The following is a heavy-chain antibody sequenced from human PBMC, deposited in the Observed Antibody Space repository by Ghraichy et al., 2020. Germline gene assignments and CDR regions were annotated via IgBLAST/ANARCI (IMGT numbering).Heavy chain of an antibody. D-gene: IGHD4-17*01. V-gene: IGHV1-24*01. J-gene: IGHJ2*01. Sequence: ASVKVSCKVSGYTLTNLAMHWVRQAPVQRLEWMGCFDPEDGDTIYAQKFQGRVTMTEDTSTDTAYMELSSLRSEDTAVYYCARFFGYGATVTSHWYFDLWGRGILVTVSS. CDR1: GYTLTNLA. CDR2: FDPEDGDT. CDR3: ARFFGYGATVTSHWYFDL.